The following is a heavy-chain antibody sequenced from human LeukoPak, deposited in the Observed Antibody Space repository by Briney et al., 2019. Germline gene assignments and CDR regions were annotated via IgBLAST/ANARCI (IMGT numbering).Heavy chain of an antibody. J-gene: IGHJ4*02. D-gene: IGHD3-22*01. Sequence: GGSLRLSCAASGFTFSSYSMNWVRQAPGKGLEWVSSISSSIYKYYADSVKGRFTISRDNAKNSLYLQMNSLRAEDTAVYYCARDFYDSSGYYYDYWGQGTLVTVSS. V-gene: IGHV3-21*01. CDR2: ISSSIYK. CDR1: GFTFSSYS. CDR3: ARDFYDSSGYYYDY.